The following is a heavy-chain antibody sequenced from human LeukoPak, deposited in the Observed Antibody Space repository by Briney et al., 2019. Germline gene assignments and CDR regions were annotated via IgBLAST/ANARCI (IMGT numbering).Heavy chain of an antibody. J-gene: IGHJ3*02. D-gene: IGHD4-17*01. V-gene: IGHV1-8*01. CDR3: ARGRRGDYHAFDI. CDR2: MNPNSCNT. Sequence: ASVKVSCKASGYTFTSYDINWVRQATGQGLEGMGGMNPNSCNTGYEQKFQGRVTMTRNNSISTAYMELRSLRSEDTAVYYCARGRRGDYHAFDIWGQGTMVTVSS. CDR1: GYTFTSYD.